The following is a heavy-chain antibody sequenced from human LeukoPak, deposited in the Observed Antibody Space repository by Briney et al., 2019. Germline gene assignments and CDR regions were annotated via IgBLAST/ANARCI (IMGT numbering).Heavy chain of an antibody. Sequence: RASVKVSCKASGYAFTSYDINWVRQATGQGLEWMGWMNPNSGNTGYAQKFQGRVTMTRNTSISPAYMELRSLRSEDTAVYYCARGGSLEWLPYYYYYYGMDVWGQGTTVTVSS. V-gene: IGHV1-8*01. CDR3: ARGGSLEWLPYYYYYYGMDV. D-gene: IGHD3-3*01. J-gene: IGHJ6*02. CDR1: GYAFTSYD. CDR2: MNPNSGNT.